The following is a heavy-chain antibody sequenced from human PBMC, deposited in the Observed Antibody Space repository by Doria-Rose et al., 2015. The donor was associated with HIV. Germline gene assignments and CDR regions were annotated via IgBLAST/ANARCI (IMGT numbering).Heavy chain of an antibody. CDR3: ARGPTGVLDY. D-gene: IGHD3-10*01. J-gene: IGHJ4*02. CDR2: IDHSGGA. V-gene: IGHV4-34*01. Sequence: YWNWIRQPPGKGLEWIGEIDHSGGANYNPSLKSRVTIPLDTSKNQFSLNLTSVTAADAAIYYCARGPTGVLDYWGQGNLVTVSS. CDR1: Y.